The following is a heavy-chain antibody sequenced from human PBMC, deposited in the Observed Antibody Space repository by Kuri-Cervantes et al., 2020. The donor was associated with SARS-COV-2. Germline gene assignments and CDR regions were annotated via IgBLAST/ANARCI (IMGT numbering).Heavy chain of an antibody. Sequence: ETLSLTCAASGFTFSSYWMSWVRQAPGKGLEWVANIKQDGSEKYYVDSVKGRFTISRDNAKNSLYLQMNSLRAEDTAVYYCARGGWIAATDYFDYWGQGTLVTVSS. J-gene: IGHJ4*02. V-gene: IGHV3-7*01. CDR2: IKQDGSEK. CDR1: GFTFSSYW. CDR3: ARGGWIAATDYFDY. D-gene: IGHD6-13*01.